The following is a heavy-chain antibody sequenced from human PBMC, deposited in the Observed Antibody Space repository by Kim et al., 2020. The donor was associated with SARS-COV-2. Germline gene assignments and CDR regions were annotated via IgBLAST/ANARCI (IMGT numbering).Heavy chain of an antibody. CDR2: IKQDGSEK. D-gene: IGHD6-19*01. Sequence: GGSLRLSCAASGFTFSSYWMSWVRQAPGKGLEWVANIKQDGSEKYYVDSVKGRFTISRDNAKNSLYLQMNSLRAEDTAVYYCARGSTGLIAVAGQGLYYFDYWGQGTLVTVSS. J-gene: IGHJ4*02. V-gene: IGHV3-7*01. CDR1: GFTFSSYW. CDR3: ARGSTGLIAVAGQGLYYFDY.